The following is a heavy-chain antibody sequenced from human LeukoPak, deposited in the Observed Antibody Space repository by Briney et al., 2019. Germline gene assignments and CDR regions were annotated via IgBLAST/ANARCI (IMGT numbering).Heavy chain of an antibody. Sequence: GXXLXXXXKXSGXSFPTYWIAWVRQLPGKGLEWMGIIYPGDSDTRYSPSFQGHVTISADKSISTAYLQWSSLKASDTAMYYCARHISTSAAATYWGQGTLVTVSS. D-gene: IGHD6-13*01. V-gene: IGHV5-51*01. J-gene: IGHJ4*02. CDR3: ARHISTSAAATY. CDR2: IYPGDSDT. CDR1: GXSFPTYW.